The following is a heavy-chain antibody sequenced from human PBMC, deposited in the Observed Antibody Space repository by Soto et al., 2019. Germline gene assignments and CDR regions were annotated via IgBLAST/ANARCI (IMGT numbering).Heavy chain of an antibody. Sequence: EVQREESGGALVQPGRSLRLSCAASGFTFDDYAMYWVRQVLGKGLEWVSSISWNSGNIGYADSVKGRFTTSRDNAENSLYLQMNSLRPEDTALYYCVRSKGGYSYGTPFDYWGQGTLGTVSS. CDR3: VRSKGGYSYGTPFDY. CDR2: ISWNSGNI. J-gene: IGHJ4*02. CDR1: GFTFDDYA. D-gene: IGHD5-18*01. V-gene: IGHV3-9*01.